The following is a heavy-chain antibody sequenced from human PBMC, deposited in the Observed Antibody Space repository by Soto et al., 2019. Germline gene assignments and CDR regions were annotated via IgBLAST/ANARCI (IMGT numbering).Heavy chain of an antibody. CDR3: ARAARGPDYYGSGSYREFDY. J-gene: IGHJ4*02. D-gene: IGHD3-10*01. CDR1: GFTFSSYW. V-gene: IGHV3-7*01. Sequence: EVQLVESGGGLVQPGGSLRLSCVASGFTFSSYWMSWVRQAPGKGLEWVANIKQDGSEKYYVDSVKGRFTISRDNAKNSLYLQMNSLRAEDTAVYYCARAARGPDYYGSGSYREFDYWGQGTLVTVSS. CDR2: IKQDGSEK.